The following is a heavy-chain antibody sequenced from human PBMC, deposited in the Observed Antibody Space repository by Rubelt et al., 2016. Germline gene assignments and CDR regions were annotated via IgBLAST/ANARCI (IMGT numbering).Heavy chain of an antibody. CDR2: INPSGGST. J-gene: IGHJ5*02. V-gene: IGHV1-46*01. Sequence: QVQLVQSGAEVKKPGASVKVSCKASGYTFTSYYMHWVRQAPGQGLEWMGIINPSGGSTSYAQKVQGRVSMTRETSTSTVYMERSSLRSEDTAVDYCARSPRYDFEDNWFDPWGQGTLVTVSS. D-gene: IGHD3-3*01. CDR1: GYTFTSYY. CDR3: ARSPRYDFEDNWFDP.